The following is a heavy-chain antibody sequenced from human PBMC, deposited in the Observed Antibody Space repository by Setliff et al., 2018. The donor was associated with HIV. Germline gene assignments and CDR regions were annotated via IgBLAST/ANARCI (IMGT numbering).Heavy chain of an antibody. CDR3: VRGGQYYRSTYYYYYMDV. D-gene: IGHD3-16*02. CDR1: GASMRSGGYY. Sequence: KPSETLSLTCTVSGASMRSGGYYWSWIRQHPGKGLEWIGYIYYSENTYYNPSLKSRVTLSIDTSKNQFSLNLTSVTAADTAVYYCVRGGQYYRSTYYYYYMDVWGKGTTVTVSS. V-gene: IGHV4-31*03. CDR2: IYYSENT. J-gene: IGHJ6*03.